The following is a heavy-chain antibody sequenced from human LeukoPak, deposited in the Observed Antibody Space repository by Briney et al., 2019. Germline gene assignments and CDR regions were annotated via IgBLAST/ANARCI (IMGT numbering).Heavy chain of an antibody. V-gene: IGHV3-7*04. CDR3: ARGFTEYFQH. J-gene: IGHJ1*01. CDR1: GSTFSSYW. CDR2: IKQDGSEK. Sequence: TGGSLRLSCAASGSTFSSYWMRWVRQAPGKGLEWVANIKQDGSEKYYVDSVKGRFTISRDNAKNSLYLQMNSLRAEDTAVYYCARGFTEYFQHWGQGTLVTVSS.